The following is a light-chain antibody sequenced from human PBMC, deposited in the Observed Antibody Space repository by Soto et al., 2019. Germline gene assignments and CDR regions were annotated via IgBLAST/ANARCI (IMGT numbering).Light chain of an antibody. CDR1: QSISNW. CDR2: DAS. CDR3: QDYNNDSRT. V-gene: IGKV1-5*01. J-gene: IGKJ1*01. Sequence: DIQMTQSPSILSASVGDRVTITCRASQSISNWLAWYQQKPGKAPKLLIYDASSLESGVPSRFSGSGSGTEFSLTSSSLQPDDFATYYCQDYNNDSRTFGQGTKVEIK.